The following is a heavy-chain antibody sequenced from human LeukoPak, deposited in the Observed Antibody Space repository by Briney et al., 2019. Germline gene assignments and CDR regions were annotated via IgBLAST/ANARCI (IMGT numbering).Heavy chain of an antibody. Sequence: GRSLRLSCAASGFTFNSYGIHWVRQAPGKGLEWVAFIWYDGSNKYYADSVKGRFTISRDNSKNTLYLQMNNLRAEDTAVYYCARARTTRGFDYWGQGTLVTVSS. CDR1: GFTFNSYG. J-gene: IGHJ4*02. D-gene: IGHD4-17*01. CDR2: IWYDGSNK. V-gene: IGHV3-33*01. CDR3: ARARTTRGFDY.